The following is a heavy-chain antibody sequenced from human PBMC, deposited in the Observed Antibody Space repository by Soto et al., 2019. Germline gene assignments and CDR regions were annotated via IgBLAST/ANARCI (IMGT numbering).Heavy chain of an antibody. CDR2: MSHDGSDK. CDR3: TKRRNVLQFLEWSSDMEV. J-gene: IGHJ6*02. CDR1: GFTFSSYG. V-gene: IGHV3-30*18. Sequence: QMRLEESGGGVVQPGRSLRLSCAASGFTFSSYGMHWVRLAPGRGLEWVAFMSHDGSDKYYGDSVTGRFAISRDNSRNRVYLQLNSRTAEDTAVYYCTKRRNVLQFLEWSSDMEVCGQGTTVIVAS. D-gene: IGHD3-3*01.